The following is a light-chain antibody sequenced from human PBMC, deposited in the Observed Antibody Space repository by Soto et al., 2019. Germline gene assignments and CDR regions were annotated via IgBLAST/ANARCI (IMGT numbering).Light chain of an antibody. CDR2: DAS. Sequence: DIQMTQSPSTLSASVGDRFTITCRASQSIGRFLAWYQHQPGKAPKLLIYDASTLESGVPSRFRGTGSGTEFTFSITSLQPEDFGTYYCQQCYMGWTFGQGTKVDIK. CDR1: QSIGRF. J-gene: IGKJ1*01. CDR3: QQCYMGWT. V-gene: IGKV1-5*01.